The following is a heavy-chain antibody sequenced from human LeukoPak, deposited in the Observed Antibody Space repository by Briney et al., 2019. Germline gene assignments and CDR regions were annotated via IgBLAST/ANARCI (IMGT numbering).Heavy chain of an antibody. Sequence: GGSLRLSCAASGFTFGSNIMHWVRQAPGKGLEWVAGIWYDGSRKHYADSAEGRFSISRDNSKNTLDLQMNILRAEDTAVYYCAKDKWEERGNYYHYFDYWGQGTLVPVSS. CDR2: IWYDGSRK. CDR3: AKDKWEERGNYYHYFDY. V-gene: IGHV3-33*06. CDR1: GFTFGSNI. D-gene: IGHD1-26*01. J-gene: IGHJ4*02.